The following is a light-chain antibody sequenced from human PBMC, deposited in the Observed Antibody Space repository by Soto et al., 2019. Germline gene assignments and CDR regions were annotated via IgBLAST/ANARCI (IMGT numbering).Light chain of an antibody. Sequence: EIVVTQSPATLSVSPGERATLSCRASQSVSSNHLAWYQQKPGQAPRLLIYGGSTRATGIPVRFSGSGSETEFTLTITRLEPEDFAMYYCQQYSSSRTFGQGTKVDIK. J-gene: IGKJ1*01. CDR1: QSVSSNH. CDR3: QQYSSSRT. CDR2: GGS. V-gene: IGKV3-20*01.